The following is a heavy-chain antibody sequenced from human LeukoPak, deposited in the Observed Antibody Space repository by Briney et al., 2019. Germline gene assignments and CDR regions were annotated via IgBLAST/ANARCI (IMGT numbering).Heavy chain of an antibody. V-gene: IGHV1-69*10. CDR1: GGTFSSYA. J-gene: IGHJ4*02. Sequence: SVKVSCTASGGTFSSYAITWVRQAPGLGLEWMGRIIPTLEVANYAQKFQGRVTITADKSTSTAYMELSSLRPEDTAVYYCARVISGTWLWCGGQGTLVTVS. CDR3: ARVISGTWLWC. D-gene: IGHD1-14*01. CDR2: IIPTLEVA.